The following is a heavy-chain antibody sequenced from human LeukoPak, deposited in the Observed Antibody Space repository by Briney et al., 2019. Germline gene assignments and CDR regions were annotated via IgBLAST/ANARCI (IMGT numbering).Heavy chain of an antibody. CDR1: GYTFIDYG. CDR2: IIPIFGTA. V-gene: IGHV1-69*05. J-gene: IGHJ5*02. D-gene: IGHD2-2*01. Sequence: ASVKVSCKASGYTFIDYGISWVRQAPGQGLEWMGGIIPIFGTANYAQKFQGRVTITTDESTSTAYMELSSLRSEDTAVYYCARCEGYCSSTSCSRAYNWFDPWGQGTLVTVSS. CDR3: ARCEGYCSSTSCSRAYNWFDP.